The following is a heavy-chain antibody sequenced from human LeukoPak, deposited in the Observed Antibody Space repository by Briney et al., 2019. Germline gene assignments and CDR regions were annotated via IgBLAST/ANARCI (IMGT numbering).Heavy chain of an antibody. J-gene: IGHJ4*02. V-gene: IGHV1-18*01. CDR3: ARVRIAARPVGEGY. Sequence: EASVKVSCKASGYTFTSYGISWVRQAPGQGLEWMGWISAYNGNTNYAQKLQGRVTMTTDTSTSTAYMELRSLRSDDTAVYYCARVRIAARPVGEGYWGRGTLVTVSS. CDR2: ISAYNGNT. CDR1: GYTFTSYG. D-gene: IGHD6-6*01.